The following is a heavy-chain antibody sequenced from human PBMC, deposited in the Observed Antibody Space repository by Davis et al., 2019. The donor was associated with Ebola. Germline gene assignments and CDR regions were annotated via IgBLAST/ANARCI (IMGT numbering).Heavy chain of an antibody. CDR1: EFTFSNYW. Sequence: PGGSLRLSCAASEFTFSNYWMSWVRQAPGKGLEWVANIKQDGSEKYYVDSVKGRFTISRDNAKNSLYLQMNSLRAEDTAVYYCAKDDYHSGSPFDYWGQGTLVTVSS. J-gene: IGHJ4*02. CDR2: IKQDGSEK. CDR3: AKDDYHSGSPFDY. V-gene: IGHV3-7*01. D-gene: IGHD1-26*01.